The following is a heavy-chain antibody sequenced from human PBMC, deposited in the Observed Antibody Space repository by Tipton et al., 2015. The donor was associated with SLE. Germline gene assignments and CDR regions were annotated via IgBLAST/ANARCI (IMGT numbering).Heavy chain of an antibody. CDR2: IYTSGST. V-gene: IGHV4-4*07. Sequence: TLSLTCTVSGGSISSYYWIWIRQPAGKGLEWIGRIYTSGSTNYNPSLKSRVAISIDTSKNQFSLKLTSVTAADTAVYYCASGGQAAPSYWGQGTLVTVSS. CDR1: GGSISSYY. J-gene: IGHJ4*02. CDR3: ASGGQAAPSY. D-gene: IGHD6-6*01.